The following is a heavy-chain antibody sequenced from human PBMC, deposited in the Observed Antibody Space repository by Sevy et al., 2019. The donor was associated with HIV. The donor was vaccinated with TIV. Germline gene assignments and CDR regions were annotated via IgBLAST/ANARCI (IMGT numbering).Heavy chain of an antibody. D-gene: IGHD1-26*01. CDR3: AGENAWGRGYS. CDR1: GGSITSLY. Sequence: SETLSLTCTVSGGSITSLYWNWIRQPPGKGLECIANIYYNGHINYNPSLKSRVTLSLDTSKNQFSLRLSSVTAADTAMYYCAGENAWGRGYSSGQGTLVTVSS. CDR2: IYYNGHI. V-gene: IGHV4-59*08. J-gene: IGHJ4*02.